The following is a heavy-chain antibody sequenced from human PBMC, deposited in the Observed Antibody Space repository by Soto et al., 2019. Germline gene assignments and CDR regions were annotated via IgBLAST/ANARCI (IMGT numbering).Heavy chain of an antibody. J-gene: IGHJ6*02. CDR1: GFTVSNNY. CDR3: ARVQTTATSDRYYYFGMDV. Sequence: EVPLVESGGGLVQPGGSLRLSCAASGFTVSNNYMSWVRQAPGKGLEWVSVIYSGGSTYYADSVKGRFTISRDNSKNTLYLHMNSLRAEDTAVYYCARVQTTATSDRYYYFGMDVWGQGTTVTVSS. CDR2: IYSGGST. D-gene: IGHD4-17*01. V-gene: IGHV3-66*01.